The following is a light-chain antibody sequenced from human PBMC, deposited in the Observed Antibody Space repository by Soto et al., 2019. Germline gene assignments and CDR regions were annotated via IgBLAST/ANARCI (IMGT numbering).Light chain of an antibody. CDR2: GNS. J-gene: IGLJ1*01. Sequence: QSVLTQPPPVSGAPGQRVTISCPGRSSNIGAGYDVHWYQQLPGTAPKLLIYGNSNRPSGVPDRFSGSKSGTSASLAITGLQAEDEADYYCQSYDSSLSGFYVFGTGTKVTVL. V-gene: IGLV1-40*01. CDR1: SSNIGAGYD. CDR3: QSYDSSLSGFYV.